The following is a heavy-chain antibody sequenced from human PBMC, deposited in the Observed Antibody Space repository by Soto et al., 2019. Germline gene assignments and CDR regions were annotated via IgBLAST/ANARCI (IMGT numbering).Heavy chain of an antibody. V-gene: IGHV3-23*01. Sequence: GGSLRVSCAASGFTFSSYGMTWVRQAPGKGLEWVSFSSATGAGTYYADSVKGRFTISRDNSKNTLYLQMTSLRADDTAVYYCAKDRRAGGNYGFYSDFWGQGALVTVS. J-gene: IGHJ4*02. CDR1: GFTFSSYG. CDR2: SSATGAGT. CDR3: AKDRRAGGNYGFYSDF. D-gene: IGHD1-7*01.